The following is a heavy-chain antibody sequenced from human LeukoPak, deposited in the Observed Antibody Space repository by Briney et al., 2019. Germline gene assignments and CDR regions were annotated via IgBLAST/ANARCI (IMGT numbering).Heavy chain of an antibody. CDR2: IYYSGST. CDR3: ARQEEDGDYFDY. Sequence: SETLSLTCTVSGGSISSYYWSWIRQPPGKGLEWIGYIYYSGSTNYNPSLKSRVTISVDTSKNQFSLKLSSVTAADTAVYYCARQEEDGDYFDYWGQGTPVTVSS. CDR1: GGSISSYY. J-gene: IGHJ4*02. V-gene: IGHV4-59*01. D-gene: IGHD4-17*01.